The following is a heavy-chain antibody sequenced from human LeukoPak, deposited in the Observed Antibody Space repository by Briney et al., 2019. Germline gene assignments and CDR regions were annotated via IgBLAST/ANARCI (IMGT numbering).Heavy chain of an antibody. J-gene: IGHJ6*03. Sequence: SVKVSCKASGVTFSSYAISWVRQAPGQGLEWMGGIIPIFGTANYAKEFQGRVTITADESTSTAYMELSSLRSEDTAVLYVTRGDSSSWDDRDYYYYYMDVWGKGTTVTVSS. D-gene: IGHD6-13*01. CDR3: TRGDSSSWDDRDYYYYYMDV. CDR2: IIPIFGTA. CDR1: GVTFSSYA. V-gene: IGHV1-69*13.